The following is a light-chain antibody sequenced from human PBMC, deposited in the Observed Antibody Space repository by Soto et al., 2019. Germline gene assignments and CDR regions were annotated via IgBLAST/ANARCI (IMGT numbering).Light chain of an antibody. CDR1: QSISGT. V-gene: IGKV3-15*01. J-gene: IGKJ4*01. CDR2: GAS. Sequence: EIVMTQSPATKSTSSGRRANLSCXXSQSISGTLAWYQQKPGQAPRLLIHGASTRAPGFPARFSGSGSGTEFNLTISSLQSEDFGVYYCQQYNNWPRATFGGGTKV. CDR3: QQYNNWPRAT.